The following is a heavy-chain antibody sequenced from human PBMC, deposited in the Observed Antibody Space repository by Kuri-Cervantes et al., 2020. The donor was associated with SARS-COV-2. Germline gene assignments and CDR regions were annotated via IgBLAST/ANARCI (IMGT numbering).Heavy chain of an antibody. CDR3: ARAQQWLEPNFDY. D-gene: IGHD6-19*01. CDR1: GFTFSSYG. V-gene: IGHV3-33*01. CDR2: IWYDGGNK. Sequence: GESLKISCAASGFTFSSYGMHWVRQAPGKGLEWVAVIWYDGGNKYYADSVKGRFTISRDNSKNTLYLQMNSLRAEDTAVYYCARAQQWLEPNFDYWGQGTLVTVSS. J-gene: IGHJ4*02.